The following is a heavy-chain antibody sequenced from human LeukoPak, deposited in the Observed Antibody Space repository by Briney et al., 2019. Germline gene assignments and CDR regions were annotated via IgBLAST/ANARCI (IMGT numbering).Heavy chain of an antibody. D-gene: IGHD6-25*01. CDR2: ISIDGGRT. CDR3: ARKGIGSSRYQNMDV. J-gene: IGHJ6*03. Sequence: GGSLRLSCAASGFTFSRYAMRWVRQAPGKGPEWVSTISIDGGRTYYEDSVKGRFTVSRDTSKKTLYLQMNSLRAEDTAVYYCARKGIGSSRYQNMDVWGKGTTVTVSS. CDR1: GFTFSRYA. V-gene: IGHV3-23*01.